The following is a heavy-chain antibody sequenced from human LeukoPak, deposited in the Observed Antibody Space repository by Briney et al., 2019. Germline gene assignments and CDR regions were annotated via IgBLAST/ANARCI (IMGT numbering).Heavy chain of an antibody. CDR3: AKAKTQSGSYGWSFVY. Sequence: GGSLRLSCAASGFTFSSYAMHWVRQAPGKGLEWVAVISYDGSNKYYADSVKGRFTISRDNSKNTLYLQMNSLRAEDTALYYCAKAKTQSGSYGWSFVYWGQGTLVTVSS. D-gene: IGHD1-26*01. J-gene: IGHJ4*02. V-gene: IGHV3-30-3*01. CDR2: ISYDGSNK. CDR1: GFTFSSYA.